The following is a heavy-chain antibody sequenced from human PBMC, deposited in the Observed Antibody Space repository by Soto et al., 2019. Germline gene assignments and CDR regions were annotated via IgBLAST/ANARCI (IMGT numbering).Heavy chain of an antibody. V-gene: IGHV1-69*01. J-gene: IGHJ5*02. CDR2: IIPIFGTA. Sequence: QVQLVQSGAEVKKPGSSVKVSCKASGCTFSSYAISWVRQAPGQGLEWMGGIIPIFGTANYAQKFQGRLRITADESTSTAYMELCSLRSEDTAVYYCARGVSFERIADRLTPWGQGTLVTVSS. CDR3: ARGVSFERIADRLTP. CDR1: GCTFSSYA. D-gene: IGHD6-6*01.